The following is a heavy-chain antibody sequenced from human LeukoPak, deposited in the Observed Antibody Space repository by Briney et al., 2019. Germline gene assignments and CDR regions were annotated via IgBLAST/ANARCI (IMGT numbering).Heavy chain of an antibody. D-gene: IGHD1-26*01. J-gene: IGHJ4*02. CDR3: FREVGDPDY. Sequence: ASVKVSCKASGYTFTNYYIDWVRQAPGQGLEWMGLIKPSGGDTIYAQKFQGRVIMTRDTSTTTVYMELSSLRSEDTAIYYCFREVGDPDYWGQGALVTVSS. V-gene: IGHV1-46*01. CDR1: GYTFTNYY. CDR2: IKPSGGDT.